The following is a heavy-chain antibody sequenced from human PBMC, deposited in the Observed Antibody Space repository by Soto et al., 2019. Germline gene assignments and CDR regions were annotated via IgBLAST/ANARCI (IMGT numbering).Heavy chain of an antibody. D-gene: IGHD1-26*01. CDR2: IYASGSP. CDR3: ARGVGSSPPQY. V-gene: IGHV4-59*02. Sequence: RSLTCTISGGSVSVYYWSWIRQSTGQGLEWIGYIYASGSPYYNPSLRSRVTISADTSKNQISLKLTSPTAADTAVYYFARGVGSSPPQYWGRGTMVTVSS. J-gene: IGHJ4*02. CDR1: GGSVSVYY.